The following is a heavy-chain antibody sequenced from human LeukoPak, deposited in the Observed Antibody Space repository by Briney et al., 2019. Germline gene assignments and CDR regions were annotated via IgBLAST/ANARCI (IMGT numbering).Heavy chain of an antibody. J-gene: IGHJ6*03. D-gene: IGHD2-2*01. Sequence: GGSLRLSCAASGFTFSSYSMTWVRQAPGKGLEWVSYISYSTTTIYYADSVKGRFTISRDNARNSLYLQMNSLRAEDTAVYYCTSSSSFPYYYMDVWGKGTTVTVSS. CDR2: ISYSTTTI. CDR1: GFTFSSYS. V-gene: IGHV3-48*01. CDR3: TSSSSFPYYYMDV.